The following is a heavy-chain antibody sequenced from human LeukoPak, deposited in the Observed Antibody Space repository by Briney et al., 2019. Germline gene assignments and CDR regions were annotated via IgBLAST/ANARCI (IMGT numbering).Heavy chain of an antibody. V-gene: IGHV1-8*02. Sequence: ASVKVSCKASGGTFSSYTINWVRQATGQGLEWMGWMNPNSGNTGYAQKFQGRVTMTRNTSISTAYMELSSLRSEDTAVYYCARSPYYYDSSGYYLDYWGQGTLVTVSS. CDR3: ARSPYYYDSSGYYLDY. J-gene: IGHJ4*02. CDR2: MNPNSGNT. CDR1: GGTFSSYT. D-gene: IGHD3-22*01.